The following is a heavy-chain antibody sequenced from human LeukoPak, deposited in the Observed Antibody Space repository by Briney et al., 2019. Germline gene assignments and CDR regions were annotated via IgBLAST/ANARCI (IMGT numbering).Heavy chain of an antibody. CDR3: AREDDTGRYMGDDAFDI. J-gene: IGHJ3*02. CDR2: IIPMSDTA. V-gene: IGHV1-69*06. CDR1: GGTFNSYA. D-gene: IGHD1-26*01. Sequence: SVKVSCKASGGTFNSYAISWVRQAPGQGLEWVGGIIPMSDTANYPQKFRGRLTITADIPTSTVYMELSSLRSEDTAVYYCAREDDTGRYMGDDAFDIWGQGTMVTVSS.